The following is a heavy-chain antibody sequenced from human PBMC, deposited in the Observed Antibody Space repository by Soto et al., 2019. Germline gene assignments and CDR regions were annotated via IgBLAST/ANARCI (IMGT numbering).Heavy chain of an antibody. J-gene: IGHJ4*02. V-gene: IGHV3-23*01. CDR3: VDLLGEAVTATLDS. CDR2: ISGTGGDT. CDR1: GFSFPNYG. Sequence: EVQLLESGGGLVQPGGSLRLSCAGSGFSFPNYGMSWVRRAPGRGLEWVSGISGTGGDTNYADSVQDRFSISRDSSKGKLYLKMRSVRADASVIYHCVDLLGEAVTATLDSWGQGTRVTVSS. D-gene: IGHD3-16*01.